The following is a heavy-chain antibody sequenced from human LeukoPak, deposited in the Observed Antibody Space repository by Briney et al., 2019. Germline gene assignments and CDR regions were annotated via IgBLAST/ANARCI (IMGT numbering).Heavy chain of an antibody. CDR1: GGSISSYY. V-gene: IGHV4-4*07. Sequence: SETLSLTCTVSGGSISSYYWSWIRQPAGKGLEWIGRIYTSGSTNYNPSLKSRVTISVDTSKNQFSLKLSSVTAADTAVYYCARNGGYYYGSGRWLVYWGQGTLVTVSS. CDR3: ARNGGYYYGSGRWLVY. CDR2: IYTSGST. D-gene: IGHD3-10*01. J-gene: IGHJ4*02.